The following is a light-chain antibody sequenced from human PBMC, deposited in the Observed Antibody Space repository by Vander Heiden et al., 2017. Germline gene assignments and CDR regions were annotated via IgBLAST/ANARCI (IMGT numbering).Light chain of an antibody. CDR1: QGINTF. CDR3: QQYDTFPIT. J-gene: IGKJ5*01. CDR2: GAS. V-gene: IGKV1-16*01. Sequence: DIQMTQSPSSLSASVGDRVTFTCRASQGINTFLGWFQQKPGKAPKSLIYGASTLQSWVPSRFSGSGSGTYFTLTISSLQPEDFATYYCQQYDTFPITFGQGTRLEIK.